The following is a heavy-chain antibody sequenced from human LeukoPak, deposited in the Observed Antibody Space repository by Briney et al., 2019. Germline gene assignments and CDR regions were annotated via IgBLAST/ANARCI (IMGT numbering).Heavy chain of an antibody. J-gene: IGHJ6*03. CDR2: IIPIFGTA. D-gene: IGHD4-17*01. CDR1: GGTFSSYA. Sequence: GASVKVSCKASGGTFSSYAISWVRQAPGQGLEWMGGIIPIFGTANYAQKFQGRVTITADKSTSTAYMELSSLRSEDTAVYYCARETKYSGTVTGTSYYYYYYMDVWGKGTTVTVSS. CDR3: ARETKYSGTVTGTSYYYYYYMDV. V-gene: IGHV1-69*06.